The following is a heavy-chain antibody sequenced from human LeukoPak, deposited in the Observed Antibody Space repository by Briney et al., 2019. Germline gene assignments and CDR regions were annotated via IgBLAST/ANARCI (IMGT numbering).Heavy chain of an antibody. CDR2: ISSSSSYI. J-gene: IGHJ4*02. CDR1: GFTFSSYS. CDR3: AKSLYGDFDY. D-gene: IGHD2-2*02. V-gene: IGHV3-21*04. Sequence: GGSLRLSCAASGFTFSSYSMNWVRQAPGKGLEWVSSISSSSSYIYYADSVKGRFTISRDNSKNTLYLQMNSLRAEDTAVYYCAKSLYGDFDYWGQGTLVTVSS.